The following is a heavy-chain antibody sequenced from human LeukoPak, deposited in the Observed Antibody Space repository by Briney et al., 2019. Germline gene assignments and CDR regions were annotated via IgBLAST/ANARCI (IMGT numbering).Heavy chain of an antibody. D-gene: IGHD6-6*01. V-gene: IGHV4-31*03. J-gene: IGHJ3*02. CDR1: GGSISSGGYY. Sequence: SQTLSLTCTVSGGSISSGGYYWSWIRQHPGKGLEWIGYIYYSGSTYYNPSLKSRVTISVDTSKNQFSLKLSSVTAADTAVYYCASGWSPWYGSSHRPSGAFDIWGQGTMVTVSS. CDR3: ASGWSPWYGSSHRPSGAFDI. CDR2: IYYSGST.